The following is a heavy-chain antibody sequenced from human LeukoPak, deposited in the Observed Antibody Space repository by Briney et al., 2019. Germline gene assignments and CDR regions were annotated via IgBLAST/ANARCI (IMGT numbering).Heavy chain of an antibody. CDR3: ARAGRYYDSSPSRESHCYYYYGMDV. V-gene: IGHV4-34*01. Sequence: KPSKTLSLTCAVYGGSFSGYYWSWIRQPPGKGLEWIGEINHSGSTNYNPSLKSRVTISVDTSKNQFSLKLSSVTAADTAVYYCARAGRYYDSSPSRESHCYYYYGMDVWGQGTTVTVSS. D-gene: IGHD3-22*01. CDR1: GGSFSGYY. CDR2: INHSGST. J-gene: IGHJ6*02.